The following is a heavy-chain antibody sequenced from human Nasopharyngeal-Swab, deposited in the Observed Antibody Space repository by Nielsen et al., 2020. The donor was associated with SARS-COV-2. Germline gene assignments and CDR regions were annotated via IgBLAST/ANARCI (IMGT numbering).Heavy chain of an antibody. CDR3: ATPQALSIAAGFDL. V-gene: IGHV3-53*01. Sequence: GESLKISCAASGFTVSSNYMSWVRQVPGKGLEWVSVIYSGGSTYYADSVKGRFTISRDNSKNTLYLQMNSLRAEDTAVYYCATPQALSIAAGFDLWGRGTLVTVSS. CDR2: IYSGGST. J-gene: IGHJ2*01. D-gene: IGHD6-6*01. CDR1: GFTVSSNY.